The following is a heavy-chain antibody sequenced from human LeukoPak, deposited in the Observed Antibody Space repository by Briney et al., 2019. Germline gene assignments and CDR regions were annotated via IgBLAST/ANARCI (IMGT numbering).Heavy chain of an antibody. J-gene: IGHJ3*02. CDR3: ARGSVSSWYDAFDI. D-gene: IGHD6-13*01. Sequence: PSETLSLTXTVSGGSISSGSYYWSWIRQPAGKGLEWIGRIYSSGSTNYNPSLKSRVTISVDTSKNQFSLKLSSVTAADTAVYYCARGSVSSWYDAFDIWGQGTMVTVSS. CDR1: GGSISSGSYY. CDR2: IYSSGST. V-gene: IGHV4-61*02.